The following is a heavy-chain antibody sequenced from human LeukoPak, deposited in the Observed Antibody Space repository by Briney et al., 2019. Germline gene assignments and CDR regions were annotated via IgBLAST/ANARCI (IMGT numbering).Heavy chain of an antibody. Sequence: PSETLSLTCAVSGGSISSSNWWSWVRQPPGKGLEWIGEIYHSGSANYNPSLKSRVTISVDKSKNQFSLKLSSVTAADTAVYYCARRGAARYYFDYWGQGTLVTVSS. J-gene: IGHJ4*02. CDR3: ARRGAARYYFDY. D-gene: IGHD6-6*01. CDR2: IYHSGSA. CDR1: GGSISSSNW. V-gene: IGHV4-4*02.